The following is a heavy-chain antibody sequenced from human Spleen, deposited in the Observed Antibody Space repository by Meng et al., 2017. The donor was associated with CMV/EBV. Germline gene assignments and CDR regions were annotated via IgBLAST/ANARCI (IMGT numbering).Heavy chain of an antibody. D-gene: IGHD3-22*01. Sequence: GFTFSSYTMNWVRQAPGKGLEWVAVISYDGNNKYYGDSVKGRFTISRDNSKNTLHLQMNTLRAEDTALYYCARGGYYDSSGQNWFDPWGQGTLVTVSS. CDR1: GFTFSSYT. V-gene: IGHV3-30-3*01. CDR3: ARGGYYDSSGQNWFDP. CDR2: ISYDGNNK. J-gene: IGHJ5*02.